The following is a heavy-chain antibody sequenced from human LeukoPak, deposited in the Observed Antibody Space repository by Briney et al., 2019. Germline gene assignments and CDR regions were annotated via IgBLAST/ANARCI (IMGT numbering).Heavy chain of an antibody. CDR2: ISAYNGNT. Sequence: GASVKVSCKASGYTFTSYGISWVRQAPGQGLEWMGWISAYNGNTNYAQKLQGRVTMTTDTSTSTAYMELRSLRSDDTAVYYCARDPTIAVADYYFDYWGQGTLVTVSS. V-gene: IGHV1-18*01. D-gene: IGHD6-19*01. J-gene: IGHJ4*02. CDR1: GYTFTSYG. CDR3: ARDPTIAVADYYFDY.